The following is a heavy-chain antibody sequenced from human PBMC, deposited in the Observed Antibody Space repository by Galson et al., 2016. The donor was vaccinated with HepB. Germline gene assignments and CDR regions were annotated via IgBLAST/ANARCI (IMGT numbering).Heavy chain of an antibody. J-gene: IGHJ4*02. CDR3: TLGIIGGYDFDY. CDR2: INCKSGGT. D-gene: IGHD3-16*01. CDR1: GYTFTDYY. Sequence: SVKVSCKASGYTFTDYYMHWVRQAPGQGPEWMGWINCKSGGTKFAPNFQGRVTMTMDTSISTAYMELGRLRLDDSAMYYCTLGIIGGYDFDYWGQGTLVAVAS. V-gene: IGHV1-2*02.